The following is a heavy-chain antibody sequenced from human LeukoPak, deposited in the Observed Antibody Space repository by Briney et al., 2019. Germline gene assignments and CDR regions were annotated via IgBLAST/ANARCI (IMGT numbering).Heavy chain of an antibody. CDR2: ITTTGNTV. Sequence: GGSLRLSCAGSGFTFGSYSMNWVRQAPGKGLEWISYITTTGNTVYYADSVKGRFTISRDNAKNSMYLQMNSLRAEDTAVYYCARDLRATTSPGSPQYWGQGTLVTVSS. V-gene: IGHV3-48*01. J-gene: IGHJ4*02. D-gene: IGHD1-1*01. CDR1: GFTFGSYS. CDR3: ARDLRATTSPGSPQY.